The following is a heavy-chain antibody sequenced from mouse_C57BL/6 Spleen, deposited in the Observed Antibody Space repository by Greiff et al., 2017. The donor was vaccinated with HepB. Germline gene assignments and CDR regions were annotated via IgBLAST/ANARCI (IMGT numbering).Heavy chain of an antibody. CDR3: AYLIYYGNWYFDV. CDR2: IDPEDGET. V-gene: IGHV14-2*01. J-gene: IGHJ1*03. CDR1: GFNIKDYY. D-gene: IGHD2-1*01. Sequence: EVQLQQSGAELVKPGASVKLSCTASGFNIKDYYMHWVKQRTEQGLEWIGRIDPEDGETKYAPKFQGKATITADTSSNTAYLQLSSLTSEDTAVYYCAYLIYYGNWYFDVWGTGTTVTVSS.